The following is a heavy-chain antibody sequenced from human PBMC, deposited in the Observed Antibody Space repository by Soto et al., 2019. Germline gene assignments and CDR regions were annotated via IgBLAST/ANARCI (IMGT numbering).Heavy chain of an antibody. CDR1: GYSFPNYW. Sequence: RGESLKISCKASGYSFPNYWIAWVRQMPGKGLEWMGIIYPDDSDTRYSPSFQGQVTISADKSITTAYLQWSSLKASDTAIYYCARRGGTGWHSYYGMHVWGQATTVTVPS. D-gene: IGHD6-19*01. CDR2: IYPDDSDT. CDR3: ARRGGTGWHSYYGMHV. V-gene: IGHV5-51*01. J-gene: IGHJ6*02.